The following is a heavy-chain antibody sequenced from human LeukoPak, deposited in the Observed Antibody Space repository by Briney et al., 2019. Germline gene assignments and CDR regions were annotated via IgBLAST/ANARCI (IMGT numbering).Heavy chain of an antibody. V-gene: IGHV3-53*01. J-gene: IGHJ6*02. CDR1: GFTVSSNY. Sequence: GGSLRLSCAASGFTVSSNYMSWVRQAPGKGLEWVSVIYSGGSTYYADSVKGRFTISRDNSKNTLYLQMNSLRAEDTAVYYCARDEDYYGMDVWGQGTTVSVSS. CDR2: IYSGGST. CDR3: ARDEDYYGMDV.